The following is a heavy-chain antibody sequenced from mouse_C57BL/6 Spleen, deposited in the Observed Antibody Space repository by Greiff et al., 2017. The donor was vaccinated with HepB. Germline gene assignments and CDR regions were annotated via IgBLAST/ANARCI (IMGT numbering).Heavy chain of an antibody. D-gene: IGHD3-2*02. J-gene: IGHJ2*01. Sequence: QVQLKQPGTELVKPGASVKLSCKASGYTFTSYWMHWVKQSPGQGLEWIGIINPSNGGTNYNENFKGKATLTVAKSTSTAYLQLRILASEDAAVSSYERRGSSGDRYYFDYWGQGTTLTVSS. CDR1: GYTFTSYW. CDR3: ERRGSSGDRYYFDY. V-gene: IGHV1-53*01. CDR2: INPSNGGT.